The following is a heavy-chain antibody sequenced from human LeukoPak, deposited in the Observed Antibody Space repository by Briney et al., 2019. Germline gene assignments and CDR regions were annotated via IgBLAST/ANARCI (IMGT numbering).Heavy chain of an antibody. J-gene: IGHJ4*02. Sequence: SETLSLTCTVSGYSISSDYYWGWIRQPPGKGLEWIGSIYHSGSTYYNPSLKSRVTISVDTSKNQFSLKLSSVTAADTAVYYCARGSQAYYDFWSGYYTDYFDYWGQGTLVTVSS. CDR1: GYSISSDYY. CDR3: ARGSQAYYDFWSGYYTDYFDY. V-gene: IGHV4-38-2*02. CDR2: IYHSGST. D-gene: IGHD3-3*01.